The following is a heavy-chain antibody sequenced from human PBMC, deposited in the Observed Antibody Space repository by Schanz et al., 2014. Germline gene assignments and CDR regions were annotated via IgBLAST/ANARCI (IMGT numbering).Heavy chain of an antibody. CDR3: ARWFLIRGVILDS. CDR2: ISGSGGST. D-gene: IGHD3-10*01. CDR1: GFTFSSYA. V-gene: IGHV3-23*01. J-gene: IGHJ4*02. Sequence: EVQLLESGGGLVQPGGSLRLSCAASGFTFSSYAMSWVRQAPGKGLEWVSAISGSGGSTYYADSVKGRFTISRDNSRDTVYLQMNSLRADDTAMYYCARWFLIRGVILDSWGQGTLGTVSS.